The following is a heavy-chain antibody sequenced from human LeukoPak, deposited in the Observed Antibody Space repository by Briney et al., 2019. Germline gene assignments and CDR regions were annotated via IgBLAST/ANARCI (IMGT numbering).Heavy chain of an antibody. J-gene: IGHJ4*02. CDR2: ISGSGGST. D-gene: IGHD4-17*01. Sequence: HPGGSLRLSCAASGFTFSSYAMSWVRQAPGKGLEWVSAISGSGGSTYYADSVKGRFTISRDNSKNTLYLQMNSLRAEDTAVYYCAKDTLLTTVTPFDYWGQGTLVTVSS. CDR1: GFTFSSYA. CDR3: AKDTLLTTVTPFDY. V-gene: IGHV3-23*01.